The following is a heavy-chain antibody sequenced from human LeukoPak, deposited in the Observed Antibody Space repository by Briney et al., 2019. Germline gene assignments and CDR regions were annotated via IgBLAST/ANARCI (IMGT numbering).Heavy chain of an antibody. CDR2: IWYDGSNK. CDR3: AKDLNYDFWSGLGN. Sequence: GRSLILSCAASGFTFSSYGMHWVRQAPGKGLEWVAVIWYDGSNKYYADSVKGRFTISRDNSKNTLYLQMNSLRAEDTAVYYCAKDLNYDFWSGLGNWGQGTLVTVSS. CDR1: GFTFSSYG. D-gene: IGHD3-3*01. J-gene: IGHJ4*02. V-gene: IGHV3-33*06.